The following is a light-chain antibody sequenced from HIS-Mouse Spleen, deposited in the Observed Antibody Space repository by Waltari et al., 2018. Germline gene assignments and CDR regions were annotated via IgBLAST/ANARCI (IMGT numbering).Light chain of an antibody. Sequence: QSALTQPASVSGSPGQSITISCTGTSSDVGGYKYVSWYQHHPGKAPKLMIYDVINRPSGVSNRVSGSKSGKTASLTISGLQAEDEADYYCSSYTSSSTVVFGGGTKLTVL. CDR1: SSDVGGYKY. J-gene: IGLJ2*01. V-gene: IGLV2-14*03. CDR2: DVI. CDR3: SSYTSSSTVV.